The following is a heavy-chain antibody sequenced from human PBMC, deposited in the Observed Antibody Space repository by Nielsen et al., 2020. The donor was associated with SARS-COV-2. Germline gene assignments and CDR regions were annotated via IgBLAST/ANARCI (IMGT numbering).Heavy chain of an antibody. D-gene: IGHD1-26*01. CDR1: GFTFSSYA. Sequence: GGSLRLSCAASGFTFSSYAMHWVRQAPGKGLEWVAVISYDGSNKYYADSVKGRFTISRDNSKNTLYLQMNSLRAEDTAVYYCARAGGGSYYGDFDYWGQGTLVTVSS. CDR3: ARAGGGSYYGDFDY. CDR2: ISYDGSNK. J-gene: IGHJ4*02. V-gene: IGHV3-30-3*01.